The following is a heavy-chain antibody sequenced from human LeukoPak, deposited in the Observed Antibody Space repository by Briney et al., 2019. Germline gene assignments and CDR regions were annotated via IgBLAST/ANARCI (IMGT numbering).Heavy chain of an antibody. Sequence: SETLSLTCTVSGGSISSYYWSWIRQPPGEALQWIGYIFFTGNTNYNPSLRSRVTISIDTSKNQFSLQLSSVTAADTAVYYCARERDDYYYFDYWGQGTLVTVSS. V-gene: IGHV4-59*12. CDR2: IFFTGNT. D-gene: IGHD5-12*01. CDR1: GGSISSYY. J-gene: IGHJ4*02. CDR3: ARERDDYYYFDY.